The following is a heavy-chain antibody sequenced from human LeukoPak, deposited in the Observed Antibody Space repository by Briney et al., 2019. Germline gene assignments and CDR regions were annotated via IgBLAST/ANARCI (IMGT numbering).Heavy chain of an antibody. CDR3: ARRYYLVY. J-gene: IGHJ4*02. V-gene: IGHV1-2*02. Sequence: APVKPSDSRARYAFSSLLALGRGVSPGQGLEWMGWINPNSGGTNYAQKFQGRVTMTRDTSISTAYMELSRLRSGDTAAYYCARRYYLVYRGQGTLVTVSS. CDR1: RYAFSSLL. CDR2: INPNSGGT.